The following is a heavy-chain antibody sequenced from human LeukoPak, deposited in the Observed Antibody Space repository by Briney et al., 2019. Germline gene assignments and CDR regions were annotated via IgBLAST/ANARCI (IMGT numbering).Heavy chain of an antibody. CDR1: GFTFSGYA. D-gene: IGHD2-8*02. Sequence: GGSLRLSCAASGFTFSGYAMSWVRQAPGKGLEWVSAITGPGEGAFYADSVRGRFTIPRDNSKNTLYLQMNSLRAEDTAIYYCAKRIYGWYQIDYWGQGTLVTVSS. J-gene: IGHJ4*02. CDR2: ITGPGEGA. V-gene: IGHV3-23*01. CDR3: AKRIYGWYQIDY.